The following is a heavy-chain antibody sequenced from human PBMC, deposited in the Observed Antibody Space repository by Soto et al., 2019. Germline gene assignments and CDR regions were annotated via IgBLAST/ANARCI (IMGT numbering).Heavy chain of an antibody. CDR1: GFTFSSYE. J-gene: IGHJ4*02. V-gene: IGHV3-48*03. CDR2: ISSSGSTI. Sequence: VGSLRLSCAASGFTFSSYEMNWVRQAPGKGLEWVSYISSSGSTIYYADSVKGRFTISRDNAKNSLYLQMNSLRAEDTAVYYCARDGDGYRAQSFDYWGQGTLVTVSS. D-gene: IGHD5-12*01. CDR3: ARDGDGYRAQSFDY.